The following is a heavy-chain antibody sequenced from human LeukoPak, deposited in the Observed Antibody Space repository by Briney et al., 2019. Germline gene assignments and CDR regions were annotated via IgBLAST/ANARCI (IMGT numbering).Heavy chain of an antibody. D-gene: IGHD6-19*01. Sequence: SETLSLSCTVSGASLSNSRDYWGWIRQPPGKGLEWIGSIFFSGSTYYDPSLKSRAAISVASSKNQSSLKLSSVTAAHTAFYYCARHVEIAVAGPIEYWGQGTLVPVSS. CDR1: GASLSNSRDY. CDR2: IFFSGST. CDR3: ARHVEIAVAGPIEY. V-gene: IGHV4-39*01. J-gene: IGHJ4*02.